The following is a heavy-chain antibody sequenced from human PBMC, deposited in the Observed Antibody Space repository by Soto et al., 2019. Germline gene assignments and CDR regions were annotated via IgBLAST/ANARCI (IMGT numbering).Heavy chain of an antibody. CDR2: ISSDGNRS. CDR3: ARTSCEFDYGDFCYDFAH. J-gene: IGHJ4*02. V-gene: IGHV3-64*07. CDR1: GFTFSSSA. Sequence: EVQLVESGGGLVQPGGSLRLSCAASGFTFSSSAMHWVRQAPGEGLEYVSGISSDGNRSYYADSVRARFTISRDNSKSTLYLRMDSLRDDDMAVYFCARTSCEFDYGDFCYDFAHWGQGALVTVSS. D-gene: IGHD4-17*01.